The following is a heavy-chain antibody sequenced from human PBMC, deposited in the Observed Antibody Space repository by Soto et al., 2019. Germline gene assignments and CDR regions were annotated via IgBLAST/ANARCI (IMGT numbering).Heavy chain of an antibody. J-gene: IGHJ4*02. Sequence: EVQLVESGGGLVQPGGSLKLSCAASGFTFSDSAIHWVRQASGKGLEWVGRIRSKPNNYATAYAASMNGRFTISRHESKNTAYLEMNNLKTEDTAVYYCTRHSADYWGQGTLVTVSA. CDR2: IRSKPNNYAT. V-gene: IGHV3-73*01. CDR3: TRHSADY. CDR1: GFTFSDSA.